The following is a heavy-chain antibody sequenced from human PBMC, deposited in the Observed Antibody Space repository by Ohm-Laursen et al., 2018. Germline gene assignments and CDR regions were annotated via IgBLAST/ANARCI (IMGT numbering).Heavy chain of an antibody. V-gene: IGHV3-23*01. Sequence: SLRLSCAASGFTFSSYALSWVRQAPGKGLEWVSAITASGVTTYYGNAVKGRFTISRDDSKDTLYLQMNSLRAEDTAVYYCARTHYYDSSGQGAEYFQHWGQGTLVTVSS. CDR1: GFTFSSYA. D-gene: IGHD3-22*01. J-gene: IGHJ1*01. CDR2: ITASGVTT. CDR3: ARTHYYDSSGQGAEYFQH.